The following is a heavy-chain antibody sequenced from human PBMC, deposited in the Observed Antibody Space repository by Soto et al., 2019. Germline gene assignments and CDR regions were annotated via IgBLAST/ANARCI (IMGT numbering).Heavy chain of an antibody. CDR3: ARRNSYYYGMDV. J-gene: IGHJ6*02. Sequence: ASVKVSCKASGYTFTSYGISWVRQAPGQGLEWMGWISAYNGNTNYAQKLQGRVTMTTDKSISTAYLQWSSLKASDTAMYYCARRNSYYYGMDVWGQGTTVTVSS. V-gene: IGHV1-18*01. CDR1: GYTFTSYG. CDR2: ISAYNGNT.